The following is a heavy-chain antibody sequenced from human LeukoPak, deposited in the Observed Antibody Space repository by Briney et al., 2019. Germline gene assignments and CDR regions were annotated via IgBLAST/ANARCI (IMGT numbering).Heavy chain of an antibody. J-gene: IGHJ4*02. Sequence: GGSLRLSCAASGFTVSSNYMSWVRQAPGKGLEWVSVIYSGGSTYYADSVKGRFTISRDNAKNSLTLQMNSLRAEDTAVYYCARDLKYYDSSGFDYWGQGTLVTVSS. CDR3: ARDLKYYDSSGFDY. CDR2: IYSGGST. CDR1: GFTVSSNY. V-gene: IGHV3-53*01. D-gene: IGHD3-22*01.